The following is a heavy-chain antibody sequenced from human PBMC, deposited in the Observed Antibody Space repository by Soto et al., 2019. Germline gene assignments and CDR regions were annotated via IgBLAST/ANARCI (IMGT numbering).Heavy chain of an antibody. D-gene: IGHD3-16*01. CDR2: ISYDGSNK. CDR3: AKDRVESGLGEIDY. V-gene: IGHV3-30*18. Sequence: QVQLVESGGGVVQPGRSLRLSCAASGFSFSNNGMHWVRQAPGKGLERVAIISYDGSNKYYADSVKGRFTISRDNSKNTLYLQMNSLRVEDTAVYYWAKDRVESGLGEIDYWGQGTLVTVSS. J-gene: IGHJ4*02. CDR1: GFSFSNNG.